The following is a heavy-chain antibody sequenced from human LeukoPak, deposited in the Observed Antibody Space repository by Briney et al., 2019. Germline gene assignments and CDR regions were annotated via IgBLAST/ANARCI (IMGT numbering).Heavy chain of an antibody. CDR1: GFTVSSNY. J-gene: IGHJ3*02. CDR3: ASEYYDFWSGSPDAFDI. D-gene: IGHD3-3*01. V-gene: IGHV3-66*02. Sequence: GGSLRLSCAASGFTVSSNYMSWVRQAPGKGLEWVSVIYSGGSTYYADSVKGRFTISGDNSKNTLYLQMNSLRAEDTAVYYCASEYYDFWSGSPDAFDIWGQGTMVTVSS. CDR2: IYSGGST.